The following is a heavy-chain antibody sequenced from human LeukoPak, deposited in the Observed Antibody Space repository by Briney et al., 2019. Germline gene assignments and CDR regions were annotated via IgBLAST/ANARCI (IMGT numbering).Heavy chain of an antibody. Sequence: SVKVSCKASGGTFSSYTISWVRQAPGQGLEWMGGIIPILGIANYAQKFQGRVTITADKSTSTAYIELSSLRSEDTAVYYCARTRGIAAAGYFDYWGQGTLVTVSS. CDR2: IIPILGIA. V-gene: IGHV1-69*10. J-gene: IGHJ4*02. CDR3: ARTRGIAAAGYFDY. D-gene: IGHD6-13*01. CDR1: GGTFSSYT.